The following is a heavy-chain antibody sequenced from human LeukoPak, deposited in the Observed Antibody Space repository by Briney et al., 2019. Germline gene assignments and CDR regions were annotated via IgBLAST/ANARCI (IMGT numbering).Heavy chain of an antibody. J-gene: IGHJ6*03. Sequence: GGSLRLSCAASGFTFSDYYMSWIRQAPGKGLEWVSYISSSGSTIYYADSVKGRFTISRDNAKNSLYLQMNSLRAEDTAMYYCARRLDYYGSGSYITYYYYMDVWGKGTTVTISS. CDR1: GFTFSDYY. CDR3: ARRLDYYGSGSYITYYYYMDV. CDR2: ISSSGSTI. V-gene: IGHV3-11*01. D-gene: IGHD3-10*01.